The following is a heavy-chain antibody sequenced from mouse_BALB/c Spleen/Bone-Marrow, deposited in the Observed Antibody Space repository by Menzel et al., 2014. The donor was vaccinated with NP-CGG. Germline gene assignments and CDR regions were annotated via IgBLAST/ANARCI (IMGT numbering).Heavy chain of an antibody. CDR3: TREHGWYFDV. CDR2: IGPYNGGT. Sequence: EVQLQQSGPELVKPGASVKVSCKASGYSFTDYNMYWVKQSHGKSLEWIGYIGPYNGGTTYNQKFKGKATLTADKSSSTAFMHLNSLTSEDFSVYYCTREHGWYFDVWGAGTTVTVSS. CDR1: GYSFTDYN. V-gene: IGHV1S135*01. J-gene: IGHJ1*01.